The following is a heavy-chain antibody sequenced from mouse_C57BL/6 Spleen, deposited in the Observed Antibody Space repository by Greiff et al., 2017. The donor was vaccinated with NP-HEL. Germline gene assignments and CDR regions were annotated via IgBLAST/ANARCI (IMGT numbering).Heavy chain of an antibody. CDR2: ISSGSSTI. D-gene: IGHD1-1*01. Sequence: EVQRVESGGGLVKPGGSLKLFCAASGFTFSAYGMHWVRQAPEKGLEWVAYISSGSSTISYADTVKGRFTISRDNAKNTLFRQMTRLRSEDTAMYYCARRYYGSSPWFAYWGQGTLVTVSA. CDR1: GFTFSAYG. CDR3: ARRYYGSSPWFAY. J-gene: IGHJ3*01. V-gene: IGHV5-17*01.